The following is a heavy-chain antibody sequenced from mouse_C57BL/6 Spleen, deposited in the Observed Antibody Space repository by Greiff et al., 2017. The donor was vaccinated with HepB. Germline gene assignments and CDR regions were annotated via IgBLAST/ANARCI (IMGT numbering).Heavy chain of an antibody. D-gene: IGHD2-4*01. J-gene: IGHJ4*01. V-gene: IGHV7-1*01. Sequence: EVQLVESGGGLVQSGRSLRLSCATSGFTFSDFYMEWVRQAPGKGLEWIAASRNKANDYTTEYSASVKGRFIVSRDTSQSILYLQMNALRAEDTSIYYCARDGGPYDYDGVYYAMDYWGQGTSVTVSS. CDR3: ARDGGPYDYDGVYYAMDY. CDR1: GFTFSDFY. CDR2: SRNKANDYTT.